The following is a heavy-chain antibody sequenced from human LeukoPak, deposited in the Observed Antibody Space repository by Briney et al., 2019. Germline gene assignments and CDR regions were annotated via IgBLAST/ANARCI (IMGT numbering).Heavy chain of an antibody. V-gene: IGHV4-59*08. CDR2: IYYSGST. CDR3: ASLGDSSGYYYWFDP. D-gene: IGHD3-22*01. Sequence: SETLSLTCTVSGGSLSSYYWSWIRQPPGKGLEWIGYIYYSGSTNYNPSLKSRVTISVDTSKNQFSLKLSSVTAADTAVYYCASLGDSSGYYYWFDPWGQGTLVTVSS. J-gene: IGHJ5*02. CDR1: GGSLSSYY.